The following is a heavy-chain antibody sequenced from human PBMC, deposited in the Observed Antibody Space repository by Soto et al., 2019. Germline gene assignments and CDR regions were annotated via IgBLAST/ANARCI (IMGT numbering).Heavy chain of an antibody. Sequence: GGSLRLSCAATGFTFSTCAMNWVRQAPGKGLEWVSTISGSGSTTYYADSVKGRFTISRDNAKNTLYLQMNSLRAEDTAVYYCAKYSSSSRGFDYWGQGTLVTVSS. CDR3: AKYSSSSRGFDY. D-gene: IGHD6-6*01. CDR1: GFTFSTCA. V-gene: IGHV3-23*01. J-gene: IGHJ4*02. CDR2: ISGSGSTT.